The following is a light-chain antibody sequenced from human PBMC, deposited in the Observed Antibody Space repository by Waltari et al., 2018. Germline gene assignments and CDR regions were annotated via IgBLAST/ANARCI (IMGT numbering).Light chain of an antibody. Sequence: QSALTQPASVSGSPGPSITLSCTGTSGNIGRNIYVSCYQQHPGKAPKPVIYDVTNRPSGVSNRFSGSKSGNTASLTISGLQTEDEADYYCSSYTNDNKVFGGGTKVTVL. CDR1: SGNIGRNIY. V-gene: IGLV2-14*03. CDR2: DVT. J-gene: IGLJ2*01. CDR3: SSYTNDNKV.